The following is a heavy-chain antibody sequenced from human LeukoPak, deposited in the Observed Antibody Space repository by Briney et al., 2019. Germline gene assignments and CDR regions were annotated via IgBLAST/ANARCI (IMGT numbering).Heavy chain of an antibody. D-gene: IGHD4-23*01. J-gene: IGHJ4*02. CDR2: TNPNSGNT. Sequence: ASVKVSCKASGYTFTSYDINWVRQATGQGLEWMGWTNPNSGNTGYAQKFQGRVTMTRNTSISTAYMELSSLRSEDTAVYYCARVRWENGFYLDYWGQGTLATVSS. V-gene: IGHV1-8*01. CDR1: GYTFTSYD. CDR3: ARVRWENGFYLDY.